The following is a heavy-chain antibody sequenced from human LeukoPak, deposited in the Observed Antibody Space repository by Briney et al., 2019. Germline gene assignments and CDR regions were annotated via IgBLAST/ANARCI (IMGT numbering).Heavy chain of an antibody. J-gene: IGHJ4*02. D-gene: IGHD3-16*02. CDR2: ISGSGGST. Sequence: GGSLRLSCAASGFTFSSYAMSWVRQAPGKGLEWVSAISGSGGSTYYADSVKGRFTISRDNSKNTLYLQMNSLRAEDTAVYYRAKDYRVDMITFGGVIDPYWGQGTLVTVSS. V-gene: IGHV3-23*01. CDR1: GFTFSSYA. CDR3: AKDYRVDMITFGGVIDPY.